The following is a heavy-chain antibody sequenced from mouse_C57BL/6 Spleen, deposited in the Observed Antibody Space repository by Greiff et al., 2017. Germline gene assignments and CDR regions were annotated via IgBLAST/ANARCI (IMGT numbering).Heavy chain of an antibody. CDR1: GYAFSSYW. J-gene: IGHJ3*01. D-gene: IGHD1-1*01. Sequence: QVQLQQSGAELVKPGASVKISCKASGYAFSSYWMNWVKQRPGKGLEGIGQIYPGDGDTNYNGKFKGKATLTADKSSSTAYMQLSSLTSEDSAVYFCATYYGSSYAWFADWGQGTLVTVSA. CDR3: ATYYGSSYAWFAD. V-gene: IGHV1-80*01. CDR2: IYPGDGDT.